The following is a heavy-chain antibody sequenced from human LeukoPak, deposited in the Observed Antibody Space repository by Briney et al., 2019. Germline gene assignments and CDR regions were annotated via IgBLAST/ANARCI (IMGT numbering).Heavy chain of an antibody. J-gene: IGHJ3*02. CDR1: GFTFDDYA. V-gene: IGHV3-9*03. Sequence: GGSLRLSCAASGFTFDDYAMHWVRQAPGKGLEWVSGISWNSGSIGHADSVKGRFTISRDNAKNSLYLQMNSLRAEDMALYYCAKAHSSSWAYDAFDIWGQGTMVTVSS. CDR2: ISWNSGSI. D-gene: IGHD6-13*01. CDR3: AKAHSSSWAYDAFDI.